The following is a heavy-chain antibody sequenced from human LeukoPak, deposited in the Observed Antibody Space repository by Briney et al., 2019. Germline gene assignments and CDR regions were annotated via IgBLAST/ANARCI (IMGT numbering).Heavy chain of an antibody. J-gene: IGHJ6*03. V-gene: IGHV3-9*01. CDR1: GFTFDDYA. CDR2: IGWNGGGL. Sequence: GRSLRLSCAASGFTFDDYAMHWVRQAPGKGLEWVSGIGWNGGGLGYADSVKGRFTISRDNPKNSLYQQMNSLRAEDTALYYCVRAGGSGSYYYYYMDVWGKGTTVTVSS. D-gene: IGHD3-10*01. CDR3: VRAGGSGSYYYYYMDV.